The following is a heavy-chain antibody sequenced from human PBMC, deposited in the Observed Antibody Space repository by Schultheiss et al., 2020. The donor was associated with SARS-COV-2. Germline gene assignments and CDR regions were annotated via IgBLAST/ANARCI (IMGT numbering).Heavy chain of an antibody. D-gene: IGHD5-12*01. J-gene: IGHJ5*02. CDR1: GGSISSNY. Sequence: SETLSLTCTVSGGSISSNYWSWIRQSPGKGLEWIGYVHYSGNTNYNPSLKSRVTISVDTSKNQFSLKLSSVTAADTAVYYCARMSLPGYVNVPFDPWGQGTLVTVSS. V-gene: IGHV4-59*01. CDR3: ARMSLPGYVNVPFDP. CDR2: VHYSGNT.